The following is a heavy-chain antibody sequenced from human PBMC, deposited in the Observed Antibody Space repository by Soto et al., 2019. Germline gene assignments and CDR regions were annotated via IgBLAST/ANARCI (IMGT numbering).Heavy chain of an antibody. CDR3: ASESTVTDAFDI. Sequence: ASVKVSCKASGYTFTSYGISWVRQAPGQGLEWMGWISAYNGNTNYAQKFQGRVTITADESTSTAYMELSSLRSEDTAVYYCASESTVTDAFDIWGQGTMVTVSS. CDR2: ISAYNGNT. D-gene: IGHD4-17*01. CDR1: GYTFTSYG. V-gene: IGHV1-18*01. J-gene: IGHJ3*02.